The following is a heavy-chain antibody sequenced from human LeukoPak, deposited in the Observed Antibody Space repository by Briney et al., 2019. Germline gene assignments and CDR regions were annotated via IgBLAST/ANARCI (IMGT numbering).Heavy chain of an antibody. CDR2: ISSSSSYI. J-gene: IGHJ4*02. CDR1: GFTFSTYT. Sequence: KAGGSLRLSCAASGFTFSTYTMNWVRQAPGKGLEWVSSISSSSSYIYYADSVKGRFTISRDNAKNSLYLQMNSLRAEDTAVYYCARVSMSHYHFDYWGQGTLVTVSS. V-gene: IGHV3-21*01. D-gene: IGHD2/OR15-2a*01. CDR3: ARVSMSHYHFDY.